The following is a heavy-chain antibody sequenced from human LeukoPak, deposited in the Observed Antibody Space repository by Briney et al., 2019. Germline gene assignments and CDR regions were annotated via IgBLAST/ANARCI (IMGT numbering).Heavy chain of an antibody. J-gene: IGHJ4*02. D-gene: IGHD5-24*01. CDR2: ISAYNGNT. CDR1: GYTFTSYG. Sequence: ASVKVSCKASGYTFTSYGISWVRQAPGQGLEWMGWISAYNGNTNYAQKLQGRVTMTTDTSTSTAYMELRSLRSDDTAVYCCARDLEMATTFDYWGQGTLVTVSS. V-gene: IGHV1-18*01. CDR3: ARDLEMATTFDY.